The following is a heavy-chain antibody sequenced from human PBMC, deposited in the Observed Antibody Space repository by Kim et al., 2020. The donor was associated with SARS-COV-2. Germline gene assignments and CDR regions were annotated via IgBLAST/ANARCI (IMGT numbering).Heavy chain of an antibody. Sequence: GGSLRLSCAASGFTFSSYWMSWVRQAPGKGLEWVANIKQDGSEKYYVDSVKGRFTISRDNAKNSLYLQMNSLRAEDTAVYYCARDTLWFGELLFDYYGMDVWGQGTTVTLSS. CDR3: ARDTLWFGELLFDYYGMDV. CDR2: IKQDGSEK. CDR1: GFTFSSYW. V-gene: IGHV3-7*03. J-gene: IGHJ6*02. D-gene: IGHD3-10*01.